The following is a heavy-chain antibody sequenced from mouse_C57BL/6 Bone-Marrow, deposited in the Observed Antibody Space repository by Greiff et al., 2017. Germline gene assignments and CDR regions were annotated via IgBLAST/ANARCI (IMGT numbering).Heavy chain of an antibody. CDR1: GYTFTSYW. D-gene: IGHD2-5*01. V-gene: IGHV1-55*01. CDR3: ARNYYSNPLAW. J-gene: IGHJ4*01. Sequence: QVQLQQPGAELVKPGASVTMSCKASGYTFTSYWITWVKQRPGQGLEWIGDIYPGSGSTNYNEKFKSKATLTVDTSSSTAYMQIIRLTSEDSEVYYCARNYYSNPLAWGGQGTSVTVSS. CDR2: IYPGSGST.